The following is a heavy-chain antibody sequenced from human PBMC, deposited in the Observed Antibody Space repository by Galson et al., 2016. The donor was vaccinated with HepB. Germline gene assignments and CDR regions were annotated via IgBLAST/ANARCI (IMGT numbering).Heavy chain of an antibody. CDR3: SRDRDFMADT. J-gene: IGHJ5*02. V-gene: IGHV3-74*01. CDR2: INGDGTRT. Sequence: SLRLSCAVSDFIFRGYWMQWVRQAPGKGLVWVARINGDGTRTVDGDSVKGRFTISRDNAKSTLYLQMNTLRVDDTAMYYCSRDRDFMADTWGPGTLVTISS. D-gene: IGHD3/OR15-3a*01. CDR1: DFIFRGYW.